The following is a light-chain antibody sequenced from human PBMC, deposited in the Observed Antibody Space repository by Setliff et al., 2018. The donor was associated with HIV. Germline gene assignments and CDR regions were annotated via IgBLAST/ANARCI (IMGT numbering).Light chain of an antibody. CDR2: DTS. CDR1: TGAVTSGLY. Sequence: QAVVTQEHSLTVSPGGTVTLTCGSSTGAVTSGLYPYWFQQKPGQAPRTLIYDTSNKHSWTPARFSGSLLGGKAALTLSGAQPEDEADYYCFLSSSGARRVFGGGTKVTVL. V-gene: IGLV7-46*01. J-gene: IGLJ3*02. CDR3: FLSSSGARRV.